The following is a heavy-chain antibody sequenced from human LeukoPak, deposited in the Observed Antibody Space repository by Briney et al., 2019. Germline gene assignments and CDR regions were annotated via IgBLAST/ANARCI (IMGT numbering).Heavy chain of an antibody. CDR1: GGSISSRSFY. Sequence: SQTLSLTCTVSGGSISSRSFYWSWIRQHPGKGLEWIGYIYYSGSTYYSPSLESRVTISVDPSKNQFSLELTSVTAADTAVYYCARAHGPPGHYFDYWGQGTLVTVSS. CDR3: ARAHGPPGHYFDY. CDR2: IYYSGST. J-gene: IGHJ4*02. V-gene: IGHV4-31*03. D-gene: IGHD2-8*01.